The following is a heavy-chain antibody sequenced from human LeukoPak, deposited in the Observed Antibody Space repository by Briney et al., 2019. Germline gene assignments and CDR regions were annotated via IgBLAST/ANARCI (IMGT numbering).Heavy chain of an antibody. Sequence: SETLSLTCTVSGGSISSYYWSWIRQPPGKGLEWIGYIYYSGSTNYSPSLKSRVTISVDTSKNQFSLKLSSVTAADTAVYYCARGIAAAGRGWFDPWGQGTLVTVSS. CDR2: IYYSGST. CDR1: GGSISSYY. D-gene: IGHD6-13*01. J-gene: IGHJ5*02. V-gene: IGHV4-59*08. CDR3: ARGIAAAGRGWFDP.